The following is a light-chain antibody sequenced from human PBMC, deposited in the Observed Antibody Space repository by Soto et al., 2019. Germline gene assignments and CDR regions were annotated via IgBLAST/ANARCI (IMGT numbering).Light chain of an antibody. CDR3: SSYATSTTVL. Sequence: QSVLTQPASVSGSPGQSITISCTGTSSDVGGYNYVSLYQQHPGRAPQLMIYDVSHRPSGVSNRFSGSRSGNTASLTISGLQAEDDADYYCSSYATSTTVLFGGGTQLTVL. J-gene: IGLJ7*01. CDR1: SSDVGGYNY. CDR2: DVS. V-gene: IGLV2-14*03.